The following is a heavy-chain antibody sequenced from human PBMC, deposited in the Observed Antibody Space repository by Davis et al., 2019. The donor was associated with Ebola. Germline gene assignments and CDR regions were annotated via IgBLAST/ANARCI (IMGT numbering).Heavy chain of an antibody. CDR3: ARVGGDLRGMDV. CDR1: GFTFSSYA. CDR2: ISGSGGST. D-gene: IGHD3-3*01. Sequence: GESLKISCAASGFTFSSYAMSWVRQAPGKGLEWVSAISGSGGSTYYADSVKGRFTISRDNAKNSLYLQMNSLRDEETAVYYCARVGGDLRGMDVWGQGTTVTVSS. J-gene: IGHJ6*02. V-gene: IGHV3-23*01.